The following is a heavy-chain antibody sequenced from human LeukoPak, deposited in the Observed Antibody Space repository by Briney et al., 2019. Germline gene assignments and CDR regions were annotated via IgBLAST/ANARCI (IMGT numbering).Heavy chain of an antibody. D-gene: IGHD2-21*02. CDR1: GYTFTNYH. CDR2: INPSGGST. V-gene: IGHV1-46*01. CDR3: ARVPTCDNGFDI. Sequence: ASVKVSCKASGYTFTNYHMHWVRQAPGQGLEWMGIINPSGGSTNYAQKFQGRVTLTRDMSTSTVYMELNNLKSEDTAVYYCARVPTCDNGFDIWGQGTMVTVSS. J-gene: IGHJ3*02.